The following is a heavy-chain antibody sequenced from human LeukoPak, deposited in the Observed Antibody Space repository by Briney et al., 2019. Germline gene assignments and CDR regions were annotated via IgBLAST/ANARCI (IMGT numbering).Heavy chain of an antibody. CDR1: GGSFSGYY. CDR3: ARGNPLWGCSSTSCLNWFDP. J-gene: IGHJ5*02. CDR2: IYYSGST. Sequence: SETLSLTCAVYGGSFSGYYWSWIRQPPGKGLEWIGSIYYSGSTYYNPSLKSRVTISVDTSKNQFSLKLSSVTAADTAVYYCARGNPLWGCSSTSCLNWFDPWGQGTLVTVSS. V-gene: IGHV4-34*01. D-gene: IGHD2-2*01.